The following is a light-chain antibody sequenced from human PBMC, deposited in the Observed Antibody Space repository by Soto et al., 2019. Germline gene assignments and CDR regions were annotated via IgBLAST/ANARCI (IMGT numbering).Light chain of an antibody. Sequence: DIQMTQSPSTLSASVGDRVTITCRASQSISTWLSWYQQKPGKAPKVLIYKASSLESGVPSRFSGSGSGTEFTLTISSLQPDDFATYYCQQLNSYHITFGQGTRLEIK. CDR3: QQLNSYHIT. V-gene: IGKV1-5*03. J-gene: IGKJ5*01. CDR1: QSISTW. CDR2: KAS.